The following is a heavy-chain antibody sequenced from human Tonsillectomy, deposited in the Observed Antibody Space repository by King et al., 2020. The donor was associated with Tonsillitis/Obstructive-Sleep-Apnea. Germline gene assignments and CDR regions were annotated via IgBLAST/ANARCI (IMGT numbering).Heavy chain of an antibody. J-gene: IGHJ4*02. Sequence: QLQESGPGLVKPSETLSLTCTVSGGSISSYYWSWIRQPPGKGLEWIGYIYYSGSTNYNPSLKSRVTISVDTSKNQFSLKLSSVTAADTAVYYCARVDCSSTSCYCNYWGQGTLVTVSS. D-gene: IGHD2-2*01. CDR1: GGSISSYY. V-gene: IGHV4-59*01. CDR3: ARVDCSSTSCYCNY. CDR2: IYYSGST.